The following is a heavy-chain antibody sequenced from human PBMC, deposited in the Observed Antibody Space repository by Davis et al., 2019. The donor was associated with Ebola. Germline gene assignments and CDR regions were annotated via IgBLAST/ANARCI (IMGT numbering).Heavy chain of an antibody. D-gene: IGHD3-9*01. Sequence: GESLKISCAASGFTFSSYAMSWVRQAPGKGLEWVSAISGSGGSTYYADSVKGRFTISRDNSKNTLYLQMNSLRAEDTAVYYCARDPTYYDILTGQRNFYGMNVWGQGTTVTVSS. CDR2: ISGSGGST. CDR1: GFTFSSYA. V-gene: IGHV3-23*01. CDR3: ARDPTYYDILTGQRNFYGMNV. J-gene: IGHJ6*02.